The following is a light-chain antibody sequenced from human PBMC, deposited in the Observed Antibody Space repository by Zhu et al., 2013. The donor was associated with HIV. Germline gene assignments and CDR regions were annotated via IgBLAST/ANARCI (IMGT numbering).Light chain of an antibody. Sequence: DIVMTQSPDSLAVSLGERATINCKSSESVLYSSNNKNYLAWYQQKPGQPPKLLIYWASTRQSGVPDRFSGSGSGTDFTLTISNLQAEDVAVYYCQQYHSTRLSFGGGTKVEI. J-gene: IGKJ4*01. CDR3: QQYHSTRLS. CDR1: ESVLYSSNNKNY. CDR2: WAS. V-gene: IGKV4-1*01.